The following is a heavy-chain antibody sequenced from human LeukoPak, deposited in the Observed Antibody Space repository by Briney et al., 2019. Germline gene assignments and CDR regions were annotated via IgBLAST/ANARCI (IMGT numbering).Heavy chain of an antibody. CDR1: GYTFTGYY. J-gene: IGHJ6*02. CDR2: INPNSGGT. D-gene: IGHD3-10*01. CDR3: VRDRYYGSGSFYQMDV. V-gene: IGHV1-2*02. Sequence: ASVKVSCKASGYTFTGYYMHWVRQAPGQGLEWMGWINPNSGGTNYEQKFQGRVTMTRDTSISTAYMELSRLRSDDTAVYYCVRDRYYGSGSFYQMDVWGQGTTLSVSS.